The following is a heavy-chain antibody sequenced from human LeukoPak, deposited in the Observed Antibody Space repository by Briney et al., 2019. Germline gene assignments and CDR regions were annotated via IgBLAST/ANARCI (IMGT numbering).Heavy chain of an antibody. D-gene: IGHD3-10*01. Sequence: PSETLSLTCTVSGGSVSSGSYYWSWIRPPPGKGLEWIGYIYYSGSTNYNPSLKSRVTISVDTSKNQFSLKLSSVTAADTAVYYCASRGALGDDAFDIWGQGTMVTVSS. CDR2: IYYSGST. J-gene: IGHJ3*02. CDR3: ASRGALGDDAFDI. CDR1: GGSVSSGSYY. V-gene: IGHV4-61*01.